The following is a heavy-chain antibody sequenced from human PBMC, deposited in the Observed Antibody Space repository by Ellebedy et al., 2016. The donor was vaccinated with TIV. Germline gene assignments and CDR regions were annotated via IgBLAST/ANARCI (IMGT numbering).Heavy chain of an antibody. D-gene: IGHD3-9*01. J-gene: IGHJ4*01. Sequence: MPSETLSLTCTASGGSFSTSNFYWGWVRQPPGKGLEWIGTIYYSGTTQYNPSLKSRVTIPVDTSKDQLSLKMSSVTAADTAIYYWASGYYNSGKYFSPGEWGQGTLVTVSS. CDR1: GGSFSTSNFY. V-gene: IGHV4-39*07. CDR2: IYYSGTT. CDR3: ASGYYNSGKYFSPGE.